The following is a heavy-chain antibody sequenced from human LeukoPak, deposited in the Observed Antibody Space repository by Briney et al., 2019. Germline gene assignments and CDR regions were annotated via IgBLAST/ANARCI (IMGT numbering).Heavy chain of an antibody. V-gene: IGHV4-39*07. CDR1: GGSISSSSYY. D-gene: IGHD3-10*01. Sequence: SETLSLTCTVSGGSISSSSYYWGWIRQPPGKGLEWIGSIYYSGSTYYNPSLKSRVTISVDTSKNQFSLKLSSVTAADTAVYYCARLRGGNRDAFDIWGQGTMVTVSS. CDR2: IYYSGST. CDR3: ARLRGGNRDAFDI. J-gene: IGHJ3*02.